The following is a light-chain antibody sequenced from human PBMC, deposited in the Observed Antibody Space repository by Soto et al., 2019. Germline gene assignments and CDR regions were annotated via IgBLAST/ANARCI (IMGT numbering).Light chain of an antibody. Sequence: QSALTQPASVAGSPGQSMTISCTGPSSDVGDCNYVSWYQQYPGKAPKLLIYEGNKRPSGISNRFSVSQSVNTASLTISGLQAEDEAGDHCSSYTCASSLLFGAGTKVTVL. CDR1: SSDVGDCNY. V-gene: IGLV2-14*01. J-gene: IGLJ1*01. CDR2: EGN. CDR3: SSYTCASSLL.